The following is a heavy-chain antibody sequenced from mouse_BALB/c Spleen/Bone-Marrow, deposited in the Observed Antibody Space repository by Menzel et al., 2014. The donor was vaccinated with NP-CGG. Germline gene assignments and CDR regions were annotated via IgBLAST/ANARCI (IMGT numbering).Heavy chain of an antibody. CDR2: IAPGSGST. V-gene: IGHV1S41*01. Sequence: DLVKPGASVRLFCKASGYTFTSYWVNWIKQRPGQGLEWIGRIAPGSGSTYYNEMFKGKATLTVDTSSSTAYIQLSSLSSEDSAVYFCARFPIYYGNYGAMDYWGQGTSVTVSS. J-gene: IGHJ4*01. CDR3: ARFPIYYGNYGAMDY. D-gene: IGHD2-1*01. CDR1: GYTFTSYW.